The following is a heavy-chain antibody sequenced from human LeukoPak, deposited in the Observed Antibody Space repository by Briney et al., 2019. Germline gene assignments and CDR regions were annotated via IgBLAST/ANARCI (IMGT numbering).Heavy chain of an antibody. CDR3: ATNAAAAPDDTFDI. CDR2: VSHSGNT. Sequence: SETLSLTCTVSGGSINGYHWSWIRQPPGKGLEWIGYVSHSGNTNYNPSLKSRVTISINRSKNQFSLKLSSVTAADTAVYYCATNAAAAPDDTFDIWGQGTLVTVSS. D-gene: IGHD6-13*01. V-gene: IGHV4-59*01. J-gene: IGHJ3*02. CDR1: GGSINGYH.